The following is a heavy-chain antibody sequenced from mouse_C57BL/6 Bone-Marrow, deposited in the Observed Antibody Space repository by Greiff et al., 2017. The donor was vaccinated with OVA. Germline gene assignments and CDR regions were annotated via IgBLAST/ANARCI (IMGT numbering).Heavy chain of an antibody. Sequence: QVQLKESGAELVRPGTSVKMSCKASGYTFTNYWIGWAKQRPGHGLEWIGDIYPGGGYTNYNQKFKGKSTLTVDKSSSTAYMQLSSLTSEDSAVYYCARSGYAWFAYWGQGTLVTVSA. CDR1: GYTFTNYW. CDR2: IYPGGGYT. J-gene: IGHJ3*01. V-gene: IGHV1-63*01. D-gene: IGHD2-2*01. CDR3: ARSGYAWFAY.